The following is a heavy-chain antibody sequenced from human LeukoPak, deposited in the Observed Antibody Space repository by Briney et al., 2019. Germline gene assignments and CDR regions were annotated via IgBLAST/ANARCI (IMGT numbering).Heavy chain of an antibody. CDR2: TYHSGST. Sequence: SETLSLTCTVSGGSISSGTYYWSWIRQPPGKGLEWIGHTYHSGSTYYSPSLKSRVTISVDRSKNQFSLKLSSVTAADTAVYYCARVIASSSFDYWGQGTLVTVSS. CDR3: ARVIASSSFDY. D-gene: IGHD6-6*01. V-gene: IGHV4-30-2*01. CDR1: GGSISSGTYY. J-gene: IGHJ4*02.